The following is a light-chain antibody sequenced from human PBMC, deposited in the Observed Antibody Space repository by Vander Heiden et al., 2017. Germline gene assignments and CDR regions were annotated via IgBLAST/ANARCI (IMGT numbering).Light chain of an antibody. Sequence: DIQMTQSPSSLSASVGDRVTITCLASQSISSYLNWYQQKPGKAPKLLIYAASSLQSGVPSRFSGSGSGTDFTLTISILQPEDFATYYCQQSDSTPLTFGGGTKVEIK. CDR1: QSISSY. J-gene: IGKJ4*01. CDR3: QQSDSTPLT. V-gene: IGKV1-39*01. CDR2: AAS.